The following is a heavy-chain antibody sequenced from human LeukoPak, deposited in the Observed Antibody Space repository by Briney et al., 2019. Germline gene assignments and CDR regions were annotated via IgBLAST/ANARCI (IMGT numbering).Heavy chain of an antibody. CDR1: GSTFSSYE. Sequence: GGSLRLSCAASGSTFSSYEMNWVRQAPGKGLEWVSYISSSGSTIYYADSVKGRFTISRDNAKNSLYLQMNSLRAEDTAVYYCARAGLGEFEYWGQGTLVTVSS. J-gene: IGHJ4*02. CDR3: ARAGLGEFEY. D-gene: IGHD3-10*01. V-gene: IGHV3-48*03. CDR2: ISSSGSTI.